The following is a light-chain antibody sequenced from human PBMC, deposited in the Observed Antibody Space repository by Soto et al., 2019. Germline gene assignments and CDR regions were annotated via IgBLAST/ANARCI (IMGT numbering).Light chain of an antibody. Sequence: EVVLTQSPGPLSLSPGERVTLSCRTSQSVNSNFLSWFQQKPGQPPRLLLYAASKRAAGIPARFSGSGSGTDFTLTISSLEPEDFAVYYCQQRSNWPITFGQGTRLEIK. CDR1: QSVNSN. CDR3: QQRSNWPIT. J-gene: IGKJ5*01. CDR2: AAS. V-gene: IGKV3-11*01.